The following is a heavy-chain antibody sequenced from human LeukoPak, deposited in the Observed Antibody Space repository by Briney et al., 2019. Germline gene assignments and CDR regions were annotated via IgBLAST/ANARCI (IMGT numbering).Heavy chain of an antibody. CDR1: GFTFSTRS. Sequence: TGGSLRLSCAASGFTFSTRSMNWVRQAPGKGLEWVSYISSSSDIIHYADSVKGQFTISRDNAKNSLFLQMNSLRAEDTAVYYCAKASRYSGSYQYYFDYWGQGTLVTVSS. CDR3: AKASRYSGSYQYYFDY. V-gene: IGHV3-48*04. D-gene: IGHD1-26*01. J-gene: IGHJ4*02. CDR2: ISSSSDII.